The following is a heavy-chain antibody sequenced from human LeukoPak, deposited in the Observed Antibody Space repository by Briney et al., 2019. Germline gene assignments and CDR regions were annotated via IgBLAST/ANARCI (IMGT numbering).Heavy chain of an antibody. CDR3: ATLPVLRFLEWLFPEGGFDY. D-gene: IGHD3-3*01. J-gene: IGHJ4*02. CDR1: GFTFDDYA. V-gene: IGHV3-9*01. Sequence: PGGSLRLSCAASGFTFDDYAMHWVRQAPGKGLEWVSGISWNSGSIGYADSVKGRFTISRDNAKNSLYLQMNSLRAEDTAVYYCATLPVLRFLEWLFPEGGFDYWGQGTLVTVSS. CDR2: ISWNSGSI.